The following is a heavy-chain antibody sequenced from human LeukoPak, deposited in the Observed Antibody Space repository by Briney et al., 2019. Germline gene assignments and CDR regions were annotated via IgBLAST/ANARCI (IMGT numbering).Heavy chain of an antibody. V-gene: IGHV3-23*01. CDR1: GFTFSSYA. J-gene: IGHJ4*02. CDR3: AKPQGDIVVVPAAPFDY. Sequence: GGSLRLSCAASGFTFSSYAMSWVRQAPGKGLEWVSAISGSGGSTYYVDSVKGRFTISRDNSKNTLYLQMNSLRAEDTAVYYCAKPQGDIVVVPAAPFDYWGQGTLVTVSS. CDR2: ISGSGGST. D-gene: IGHD2-2*01.